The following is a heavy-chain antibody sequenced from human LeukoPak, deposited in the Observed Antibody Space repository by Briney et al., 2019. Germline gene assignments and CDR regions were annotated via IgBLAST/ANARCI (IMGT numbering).Heavy chain of an antibody. CDR1: GYTLTELS. J-gene: IGHJ4*02. D-gene: IGHD6-19*01. V-gene: IGHV1-24*01. CDR3: ATAIAVAGTSGYYFDY. CDR2: FDPEDGET. Sequence: ASVKVSRKVSGYTLTELSMHWVRQAPGKGLEWMGGFDPEDGETIYAQKFQGRVTMTEDTSTDTAYMELSSLRSEDTAVYYCATAIAVAGTSGYYFDYWGQGTLVTVSS.